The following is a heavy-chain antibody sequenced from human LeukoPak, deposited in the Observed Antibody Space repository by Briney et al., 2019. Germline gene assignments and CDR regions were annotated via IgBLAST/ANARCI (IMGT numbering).Heavy chain of an antibody. CDR2: FYYSGST. V-gene: IGHV4-59*08. Sequence: PSETLSLTCTVSGDSLSSYFWSWIRQPPGKGLEWIGYFYYSGSTDYNPSLKSRVTISVDTSKNQFSLILSSVTAADTAVYYCARHVGNSYGDYFDYWGQGTLVTVSS. D-gene: IGHD4-17*01. J-gene: IGHJ4*02. CDR1: GDSLSSYF. CDR3: ARHVGNSYGDYFDY.